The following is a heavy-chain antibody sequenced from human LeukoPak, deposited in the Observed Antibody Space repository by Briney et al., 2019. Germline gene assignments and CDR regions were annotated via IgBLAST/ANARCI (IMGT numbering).Heavy chain of an antibody. V-gene: IGHV3-66*02. CDR3: ARDAGYDFWSGYYQGYFDY. CDR1: GFTFSTYS. Sequence: GGSLRLSCAASGFTFSTYSMNWVRQAPGKGLEWVSVIYSGGSTYYADSVKGRFTISRDNSKNTLYLQMNSLRAKDTAVYYCARDAGYDFWSGYYQGYFDYWGQGTLVTVSS. D-gene: IGHD3-3*01. J-gene: IGHJ4*02. CDR2: IYSGGST.